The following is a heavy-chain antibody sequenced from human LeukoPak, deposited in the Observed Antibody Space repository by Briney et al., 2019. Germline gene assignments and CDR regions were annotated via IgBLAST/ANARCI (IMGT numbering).Heavy chain of an antibody. Sequence: PGGSLRLSCAASGFTFDDYAMSWVRQAPGKGLEWVSGTNWNGGSTGYTDSVKGRFTISRDNAKNSLYLQMNSLRAEDTALYHCARHHGYTSTWYIDYWGQGTLVTVSS. J-gene: IGHJ4*02. V-gene: IGHV3-20*01. CDR2: TNWNGGST. CDR1: GFTFDDYA. CDR3: ARHHGYTSTWYIDY. D-gene: IGHD6-13*01.